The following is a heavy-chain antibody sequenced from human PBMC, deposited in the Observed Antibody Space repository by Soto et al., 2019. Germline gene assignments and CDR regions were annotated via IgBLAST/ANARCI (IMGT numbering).Heavy chain of an antibody. CDR3: TRDVLRFLEWFDY. Sequence: PGGSLRLSCTASGFTFGDYAMSWFRQAPGKGLEWVGFIRSKAYGGTTEYAASVKGRFTISRDDSKSIAYLQMNSLKTEDTAVYYCTRDVLRFLEWFDYWGQGTLVTVSS. J-gene: IGHJ4*02. CDR1: GFTFGDYA. CDR2: IRSKAYGGTT. D-gene: IGHD3-3*01. V-gene: IGHV3-49*03.